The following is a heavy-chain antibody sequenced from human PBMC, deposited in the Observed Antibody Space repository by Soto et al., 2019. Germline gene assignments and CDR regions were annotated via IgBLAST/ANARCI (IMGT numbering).Heavy chain of an antibody. CDR3: TTDLPTMVRGVLTDAFDI. CDR1: GFTFSNAW. J-gene: IGHJ3*02. V-gene: IGHV3-15*01. CDR2: IKSKTDGGTT. Sequence: GGSLRLSCAASGFTFSNAWMSWVRQAPGKGLEWVGRIKSKTDGGTTDYAAPVKGRFTISRDDSKNTLYLQMNSLKTEDTAVYYCTTDLPTMVRGVLTDAFDIWGQGTMVTVSS. D-gene: IGHD3-10*01.